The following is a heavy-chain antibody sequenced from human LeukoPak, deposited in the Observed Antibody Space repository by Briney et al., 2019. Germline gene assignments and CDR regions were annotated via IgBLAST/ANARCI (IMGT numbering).Heavy chain of an antibody. D-gene: IGHD6-13*01. CDR3: ARRSSSWYLYYGMDV. Sequence: SETLSLTCAVYGGSFSGYYWGWIRQPPGKGLEWIGEINHSGSTNYNPSLKSRVTISVDTSKNQFSLKLSSVTAADTAVYYCARRSSSWYLYYGMDVWGKGTTVTVSS. J-gene: IGHJ6*04. CDR2: INHSGST. V-gene: IGHV4-34*01. CDR1: GGSFSGYY.